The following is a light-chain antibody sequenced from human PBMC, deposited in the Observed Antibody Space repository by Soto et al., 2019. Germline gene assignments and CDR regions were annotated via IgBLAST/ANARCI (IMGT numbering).Light chain of an antibody. CDR3: QQDYNLLT. J-gene: IGKJ4*01. CDR2: GAS. V-gene: IGKV3D-7*01. Sequence: PGERVTLSCRASQSVSSSYLTWYQQKPGQAPRLLIYGASTRATGIPARFSGSGSGTDFTLTISSLQPEDFAGYYCQQDYNLLTFGGGTKVEIK. CDR1: QSVSSSY.